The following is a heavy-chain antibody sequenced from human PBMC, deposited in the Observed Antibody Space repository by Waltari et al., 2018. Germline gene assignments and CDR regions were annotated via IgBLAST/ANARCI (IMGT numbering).Heavy chain of an antibody. V-gene: IGHV1-2*02. CDR2: SDPNSGDT. CDR3: ARWTFYYESDWFDP. CDR1: GYTFSGHH. J-gene: IGHJ5*02. D-gene: IGHD3-22*01. Sequence: QVQLVQSGAEVKKPGASVKVSCKASGYTFSGHHMHWVRQAPGQGLEWRGWSDPNSGDTNYAQKVQGRVTLTRDTSISTAYLELSRLRSDDTAIYYCARWTFYYESDWFDPWGQGTLVTVSS.